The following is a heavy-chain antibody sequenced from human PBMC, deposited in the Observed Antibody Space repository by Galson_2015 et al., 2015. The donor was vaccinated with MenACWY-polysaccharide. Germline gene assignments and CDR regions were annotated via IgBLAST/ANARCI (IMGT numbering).Heavy chain of an antibody. V-gene: IGHV4-31*03. CDR3: AGTPSTMTSFGWFGP. CDR1: GGSISSSGYH. CDR2: IFNSGGT. J-gene: IGHJ5*02. Sequence: TLSLTCSVSGGSISSSGYHWTWIRQHPRKGLEWIGYIFNSGGTNTNPSLKSRVTVSADRSKNQFSLKLSSVTAADTAVYYCAGTPSTMTSFGWFGPWGQGTLVTVSS. D-gene: IGHD4-17*01.